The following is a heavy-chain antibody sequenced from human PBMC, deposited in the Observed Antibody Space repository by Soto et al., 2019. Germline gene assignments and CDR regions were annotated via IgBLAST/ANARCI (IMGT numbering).Heavy chain of an antibody. V-gene: IGHV3-23*01. D-gene: IGHD3-9*01. CDR2: ITGSGDNT. CDR1: GFALSSCA. J-gene: IGHJ4*02. Sequence: EVQLLESGGGLVQPGGSLRLSCAASGFALSSCAMDWVRQVPGKGLEWVSGITGSGDNTHYADSVKGRFVISRDISKNTLYMQIISLTAEDTAVYYCANGFDSINNGLFHYWGQVVLVTVSS. CDR3: ANGFDSINNGLFHY.